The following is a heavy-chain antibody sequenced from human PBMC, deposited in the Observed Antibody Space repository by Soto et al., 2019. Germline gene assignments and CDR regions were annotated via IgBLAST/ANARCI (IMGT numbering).Heavy chain of an antibody. Sequence: VQLVESGGGLVQPGGSLGLSCAACGFTFSNYNLKWVRQAPGKGLEWLSYISISSTKYYADSVKGRFTISRDNAKNSLYLQMNSLRDEDTAVYYCARVGFGSTGWGGDFDYWGQGTLVTVST. V-gene: IGHV3-48*02. CDR1: GFTFSNYN. CDR3: ARVGFGSTGWGGDFDY. CDR2: ISISSTK. D-gene: IGHD6-19*01. J-gene: IGHJ4*02.